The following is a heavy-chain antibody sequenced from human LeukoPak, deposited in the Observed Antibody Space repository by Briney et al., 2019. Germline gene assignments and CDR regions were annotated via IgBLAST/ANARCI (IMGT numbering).Heavy chain of an antibody. D-gene: IGHD6-13*01. Sequence: GGSLRLSCAASGFTFSSYAMSWVRQAPGKGLEWVSAISGSGGSTYCADSVKGRFTISRDNSKNTLYLQMNSLRAEDTAVYYCAKDVHRSSWYYYFDYWGQGTLVTVSS. CDR2: ISGSGGST. J-gene: IGHJ4*02. V-gene: IGHV3-23*01. CDR1: GFTFSSYA. CDR3: AKDVHRSSWYYYFDY.